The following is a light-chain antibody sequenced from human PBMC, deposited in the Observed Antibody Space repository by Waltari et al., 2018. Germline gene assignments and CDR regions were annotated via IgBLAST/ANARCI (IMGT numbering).Light chain of an antibody. CDR1: QSVLYSSNNKNY. J-gene: IGKJ3*01. Sequence: DIVMTQSPDSLAVSLGERATINCKSSQSVLYSSNNKNYLAWYQQKPGQPPKLLIYWASTRESGVPDLFSGSGSGTDFTLTISSLQAEDVAVDYCQQYYSTPFAFGPGTKVDIK. CDR3: QQYYSTPFA. V-gene: IGKV4-1*01. CDR2: WAS.